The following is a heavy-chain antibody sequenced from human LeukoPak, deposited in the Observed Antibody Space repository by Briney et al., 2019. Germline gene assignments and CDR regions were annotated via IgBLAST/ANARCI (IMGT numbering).Heavy chain of an antibody. Sequence: SETLSLTCAVYGGSFSGYYWSWIRQPPGKGLEWIGEINHSGSTNYDPSLKSRVTISVDTSKNQFSLKLSSVTAADTAVYYCARGTTVTTFDYWGQGTLVTVSS. V-gene: IGHV4-34*01. CDR3: ARGTTVTTFDY. J-gene: IGHJ4*02. D-gene: IGHD4-17*01. CDR2: INHSGST. CDR1: GGSFSGYY.